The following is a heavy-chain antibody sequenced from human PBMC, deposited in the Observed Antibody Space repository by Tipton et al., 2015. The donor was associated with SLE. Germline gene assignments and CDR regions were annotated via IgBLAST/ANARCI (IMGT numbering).Heavy chain of an antibody. Sequence: SLRLSCAVSRGSISSSDWWSWVRQPPGKGLEWIGEIYRSGSATYNPSLKSRVTISMDKSKDQFSLNLASVTPADTAVYYCARKCFYSLDFWGQGTLVTVSS. CDR2: IYRSGSA. V-gene: IGHV4-4*02. J-gene: IGHJ4*02. CDR3: ARKCFYSLDF. D-gene: IGHD3-22*01. CDR1: RGSISSSDW.